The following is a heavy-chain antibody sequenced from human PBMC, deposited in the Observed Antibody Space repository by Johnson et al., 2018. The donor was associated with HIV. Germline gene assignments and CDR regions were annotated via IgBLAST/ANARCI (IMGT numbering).Heavy chain of an antibody. CDR1: GFTFSSYA. CDR2: ISYDGSNK. CDR3: ARDPDSSGYYLGAFDI. J-gene: IGHJ3*02. V-gene: IGHV3-30-3*01. D-gene: IGHD3-22*01. Sequence: QVQLVESGGGVVQPGRSLRLSCAAYGFTFSSYAMHWVRQAPGKGLEWVAVISYDGSNKYYADSVKGRFSISRDNSKNTLYLQMNSLRAEDTAVYYCARDPDSSGYYLGAFDIWGQGTMVTVSS.